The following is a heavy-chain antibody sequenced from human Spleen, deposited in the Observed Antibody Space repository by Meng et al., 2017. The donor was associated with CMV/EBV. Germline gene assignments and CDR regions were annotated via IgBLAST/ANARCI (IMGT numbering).Heavy chain of an antibody. D-gene: IGHD5-24*01. CDR1: GFTFSSYG. J-gene: IGHJ4*02. V-gene: IGHV3-30*02. CDR3: ARLVPGRWLQQTFGDY. Sequence: GESLKISCAASGFTFSSYGMHWVRQAPGKGLEWVAFIRYDGSNKYYADSVKGRFTISRDNSKNTLYLQMSSLTIEDTAVYYSARLVPGRWLQQTFGDYWGQGTLVTVSS. CDR2: IRYDGSNK.